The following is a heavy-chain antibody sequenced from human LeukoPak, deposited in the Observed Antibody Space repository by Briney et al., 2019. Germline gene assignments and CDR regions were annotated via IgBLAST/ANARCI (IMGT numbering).Heavy chain of an antibody. D-gene: IGHD3-3*01. CDR1: EFLLSPSAVG. V-gene: IGHV2-5*02. CDR2: IYWDDDK. CDR3: AHLLLGVERFSNY. Sequence: SGPTQANPTQPLTLTYPFSEFLLSPSAVGVGWIRQPSGKALEWIALIYWDDDKRYSPSLNSRLTITKDTTKNQVVLIMTNMDPVDTATYCCAHLLLGVERFSNYWGQGTLVTVSS. J-gene: IGHJ4*02.